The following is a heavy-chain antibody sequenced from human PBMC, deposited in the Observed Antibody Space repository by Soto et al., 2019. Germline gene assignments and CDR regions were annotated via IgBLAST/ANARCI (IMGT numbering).Heavy chain of an antibody. V-gene: IGHV4-4*07. J-gene: IGHJ4*02. CDR2: IYSSGTT. CDR3: ARDLRVGTEEYLDF. Sequence: QVQLQESGPGLVKPSETLSLTCTVYGGSISGHYWSWIRQPAGKGLEWIGRIYSSGTTKYNPTLKSRVTMSIDTSKNQFSLRQNSVTAADTAVYDCARDLRVGTEEYLDFWGQGTLVTVSA. CDR1: GGSISGHY. D-gene: IGHD6-13*01.